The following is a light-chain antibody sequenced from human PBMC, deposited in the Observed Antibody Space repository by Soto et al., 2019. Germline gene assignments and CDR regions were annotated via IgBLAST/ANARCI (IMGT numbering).Light chain of an antibody. CDR1: QSLVHRDGNTY. CDR2: TIS. V-gene: IGKV2-24*01. CDR3: MQATHFPWA. J-gene: IGKJ1*01. Sequence: DIGMTQNPLSSPVTLGQPASISFRSSQSLVHRDGNTYLSWLQQRQGQPPRHLIYTISNLFSGVPDRFSGSGAGTDFTMTISRVEDEDVGVYYCMQATHFPWAFGPGTKVEIK.